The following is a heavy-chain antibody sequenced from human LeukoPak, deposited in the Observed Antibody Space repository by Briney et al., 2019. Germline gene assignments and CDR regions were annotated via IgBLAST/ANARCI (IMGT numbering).Heavy chain of an antibody. V-gene: IGHV3-74*01. CDR2: INTDGTAT. J-gene: IGHJ4*02. CDR3: ATKQWLAPPPDS. D-gene: IGHD6-19*01. Sequence: PGGSLRLSCAASGFTFSKYWMLWVRQAPGKGLECVSRINTDGTATTYADSVKGRFTVSRDNADNTMFLQMNSVRDEDTAVYYCATKQWLAPPPDSWGQGTPVTVSS. CDR1: GFTFSKYW.